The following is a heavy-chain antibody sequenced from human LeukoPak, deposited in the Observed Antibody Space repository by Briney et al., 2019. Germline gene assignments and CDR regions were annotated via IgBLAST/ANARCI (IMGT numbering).Heavy chain of an antibody. CDR1: GIALTSSI. Sequence: PGGSLRLSCAASGIALTSSIIHWVRQTPGKGLEWVALISHDESNKQYTDSVKGRFTIFRDTSQNTVYLQMDSLTAADTAIYYCARESGSSGYAGYFDQWGQGTLVTVSS. D-gene: IGHD3-22*01. CDR3: ARESGSSGYAGYFDQ. V-gene: IGHV3-30-3*01. CDR2: ISHDESNK. J-gene: IGHJ4*02.